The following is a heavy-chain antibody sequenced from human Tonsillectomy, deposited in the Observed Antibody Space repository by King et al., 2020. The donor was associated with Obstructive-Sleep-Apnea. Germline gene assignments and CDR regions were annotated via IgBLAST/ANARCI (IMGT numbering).Heavy chain of an antibody. Sequence: QLVQSGAEVKKPGASVKVSCKASVYTFTSYAMHWVRQAPGQRLEWMGWINAGIVNTKYSQKFQGRVTITTDTSASTAYMELSSLRSEDTAVYYCARDYDILTGYSPFNWFDPWGQGTLVTVSS. V-gene: IGHV1-3*01. CDR1: VYTFTSYA. J-gene: IGHJ5*02. CDR3: ARDYDILTGYSPFNWFDP. D-gene: IGHD3-9*01. CDR2: INAGIVNT.